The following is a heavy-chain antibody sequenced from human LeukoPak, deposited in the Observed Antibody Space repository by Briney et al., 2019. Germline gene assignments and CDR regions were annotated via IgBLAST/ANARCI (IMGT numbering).Heavy chain of an antibody. D-gene: IGHD1-26*01. Sequence: SVKVSCKASGGTFSSYAISWVRQAPGQGLEWMGGIIPIFGTANYAQKFQGRVTITADESTSTAYMELSSLRSEDTTVYYCARVVRDYYYYYYMDVWGKGTTVTVSS. CDR1: GGTFSSYA. V-gene: IGHV1-69*01. J-gene: IGHJ6*03. CDR2: IIPIFGTA. CDR3: ARVVRDYYYYYYMDV.